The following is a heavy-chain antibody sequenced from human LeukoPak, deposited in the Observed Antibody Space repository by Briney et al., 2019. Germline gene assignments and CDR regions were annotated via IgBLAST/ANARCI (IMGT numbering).Heavy chain of an antibody. J-gene: IGHJ4*02. D-gene: IGHD3-3*01. V-gene: IGHV1-2*02. CDR1: GYTFTSYY. CDR3: ARDPHEYYDFWSGSWYFDY. CDR2: VNPNSGGT. Sequence: ASVKVSCKASGYTFTSYYMHWVRQAPGQGLEWMGWVNPNSGGTNYAQKFQGRVTMTRDTSISTAYMELSRLRSDDTAVYYCARDPHEYYDFWSGSWYFDYWGQGTLVTVSS.